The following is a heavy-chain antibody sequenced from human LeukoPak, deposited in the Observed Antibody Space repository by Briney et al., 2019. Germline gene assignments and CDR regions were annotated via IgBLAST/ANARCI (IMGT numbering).Heavy chain of an antibody. CDR1: GFTFSAYA. Sequence: SGGSLRLSCTASGFTFSAYAMMWVRQAPGKGPEWVSAIRGGGGSAFYADSVKGRFTISRDNSKYTLFLQMNSLRAEDTAVYYCARDPYGDYIGAFDMWGPGTMVTVSS. J-gene: IGHJ3*02. CDR2: IRGGGGSA. V-gene: IGHV3-23*01. CDR3: ARDPYGDYIGAFDM. D-gene: IGHD4-17*01.